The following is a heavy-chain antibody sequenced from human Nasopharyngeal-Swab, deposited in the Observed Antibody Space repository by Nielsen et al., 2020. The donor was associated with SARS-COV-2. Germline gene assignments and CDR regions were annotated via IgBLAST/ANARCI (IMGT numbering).Heavy chain of an antibody. CDR2: IYTSGST. J-gene: IGHJ6*02. CDR1: GGSISSYY. Sequence: SETLSLTCTVSGGSISSYYWSWIRQPAGKGLEWIGRIYTSGSTNYNPSLKSQVTMSVDTSKNQFSLKLSSVTAADTAVYYCARDSSRRSRGSYYYYGMDVWGQGTTVTVSS. V-gene: IGHV4-4*07. CDR3: ARDSSRRSRGSYYYYGMDV. D-gene: IGHD3-3*01.